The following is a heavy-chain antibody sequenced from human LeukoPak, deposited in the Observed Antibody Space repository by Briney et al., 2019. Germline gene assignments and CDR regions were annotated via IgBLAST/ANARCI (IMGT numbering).Heavy chain of an antibody. D-gene: IGHD3-22*01. CDR2: ISGSSDAI. Sequence: GGSLRLSCVVSGFRFSDHYMGWIRQTPGKSLELISYISGSSDAIYYTDSVKGRFTISRDNAKNSLYLQLDSLSAEDTAVYYCASLYDSTGFCFDYWGQGALVTVSS. CDR3: ASLYDSTGFCFDY. CDR1: GFRFSDHY. V-gene: IGHV3-11*01. J-gene: IGHJ4*02.